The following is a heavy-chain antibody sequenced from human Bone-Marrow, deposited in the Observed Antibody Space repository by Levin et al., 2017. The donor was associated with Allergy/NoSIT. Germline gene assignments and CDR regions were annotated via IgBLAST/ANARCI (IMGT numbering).Heavy chain of an antibody. V-gene: IGHV3-48*03. CDR1: GFTFSSYE. Sequence: GESLKISCAASGFTFSSYEMNWVRQAPGKGLEWVSYISSSGSTIYYADSVKGRFTISRDNAKNSLYLQMNSLRAEDTAVYYCARTGIFVRFLEGNPPDYWGQGTLVTVSS. D-gene: IGHD3-3*01. J-gene: IGHJ4*02. CDR2: ISSSGSTI. CDR3: ARTGIFVRFLEGNPPDY.